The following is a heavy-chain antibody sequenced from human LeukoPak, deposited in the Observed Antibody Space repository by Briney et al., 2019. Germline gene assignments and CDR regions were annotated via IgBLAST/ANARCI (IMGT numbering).Heavy chain of an antibody. CDR3: ARDITTFRQTPYYYYMDV. CDR2: FDPEDGET. Sequence: ASVKVSCKVSGYTLTELSMHWVRQAPGKGLEWMGGFDPEDGETIYAQKFQGRVTMTEDTSTDTAYMELSSLRSEDTAVYYCARDITTFRQTPYYYYMDVWGKGTTVTVSS. V-gene: IGHV1-24*01. J-gene: IGHJ6*03. CDR1: GYTLTELS. D-gene: IGHD3-9*01.